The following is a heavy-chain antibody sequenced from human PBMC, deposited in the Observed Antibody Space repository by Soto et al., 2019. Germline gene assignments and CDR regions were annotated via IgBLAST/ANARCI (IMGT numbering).Heavy chain of an antibody. CDR1: GGTFGSNA. CDR2: ITPIFGTT. CDR3: AREGYTFGPGAVSGAFDI. Sequence: QVQLVQSGAEVRRPGSSVKVSCKASGGTFGSNAISWVRQAPGQGLEWMGGITPIFGTTNNAQKFQGRVTISADESTNTAYMELSSLRSEDTALYYCAREGYTFGPGAVSGAFDIWGQGTVVTVSS. D-gene: IGHD2-2*02. V-gene: IGHV1-69*12. J-gene: IGHJ3*02.